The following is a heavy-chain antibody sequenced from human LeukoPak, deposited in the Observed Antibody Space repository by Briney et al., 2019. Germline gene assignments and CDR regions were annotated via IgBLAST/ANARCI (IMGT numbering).Heavy chain of an antibody. D-gene: IGHD6-19*01. CDR3: ARHTRYSSGWHTNYYYMDV. Sequence: SETLSLTYAVYGGSFSGYYWSWIRQPPGKGLEWIGEINHSGSTNYNPSLKSRVTISVDTSKNQFSLKLSSVTAADTAVYYCARHTRYSSGWHTNYYYMDVWGKGTTVTVSS. CDR2: INHSGST. J-gene: IGHJ6*03. CDR1: GGSFSGYY. V-gene: IGHV4-34*01.